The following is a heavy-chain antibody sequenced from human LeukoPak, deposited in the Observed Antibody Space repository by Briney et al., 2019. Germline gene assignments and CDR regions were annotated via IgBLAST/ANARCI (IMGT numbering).Heavy chain of an antibody. Sequence: SETLSLTCTVSGGSISNSSYYWGWIRQPPGKGLEWIGSIYYSGSTNYNPSLKSRVTISVDTSENQFSLKLSSVTAADTAVYYYARGSGSYSGGFDYWGQGTLVTVSS. V-gene: IGHV4-39*07. CDR3: ARGSGSYSGGFDY. CDR2: IYYSGST. CDR1: GGSISNSSYY. J-gene: IGHJ4*02. D-gene: IGHD1-26*01.